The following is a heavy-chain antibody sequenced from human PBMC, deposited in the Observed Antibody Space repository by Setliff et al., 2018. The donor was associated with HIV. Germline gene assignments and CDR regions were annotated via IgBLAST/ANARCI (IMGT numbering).Heavy chain of an antibody. CDR3: ARTSSKFYAGNGMDV. CDR2: INFSGDT. Sequence: SETLSLTCTVSGGSISSTTYWGWIRQSPGAGLEWIGNINFSGDTYNNPSLKGRVTISLDSSKNQFSLKLTSMTAADTAIYYCARTSSKFYAGNGMDVWGKGTTVTVSS. J-gene: IGHJ6*04. CDR1: GGSISSTTY. D-gene: IGHD6-13*01. V-gene: IGHV4-39*07.